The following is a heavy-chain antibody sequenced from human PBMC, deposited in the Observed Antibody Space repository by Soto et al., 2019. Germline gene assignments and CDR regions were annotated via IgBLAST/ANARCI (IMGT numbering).Heavy chain of an antibody. CDR2: ISGSGGST. D-gene: IGHD6-6*01. V-gene: IGHV3-23*01. Sequence: GGSLRLSCAASGFTFSSYAMSWVRQAPGKGLEWVSAISGSGGSTYYADSVKGRFTISRDNSKNTLYLQMNSLRAEDTAVYYCANTPQSRSSSLVVDYWGQGTLVTVSS. CDR3: ANTPQSRSSSLVVDY. CDR1: GFTFSSYA. J-gene: IGHJ4*02.